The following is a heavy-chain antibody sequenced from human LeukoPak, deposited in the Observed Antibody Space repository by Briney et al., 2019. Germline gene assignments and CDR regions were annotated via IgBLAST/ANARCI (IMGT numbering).Heavy chain of an antibody. V-gene: IGHV3-20*04. CDR1: GFTFDDYG. Sequence: GGSLRLSCAASGFTFDDYGMSWVRQAPGKGLEWVSGINWNGGSTGYADSVKGRFTISRDNAKNSLYLQMNSLRAEDTALYYCARSWAAAGLYYFVYWGQGTLVTVSS. D-gene: IGHD6-13*01. J-gene: IGHJ4*02. CDR2: INWNGGST. CDR3: ARSWAAAGLYYFVY.